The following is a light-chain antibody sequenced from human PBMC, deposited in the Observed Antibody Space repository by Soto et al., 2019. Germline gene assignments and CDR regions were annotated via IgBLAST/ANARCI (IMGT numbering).Light chain of an antibody. J-gene: IGKJ2*01. CDR3: QQTYSPPYG. V-gene: IGKV1-39*01. CDR2: VIS. Sequence: DIQMTQSPVSLSASVGDRVTITCRASQNIDNYLNWYQQRPGKAPNLLIYVISNLQTGVPSRLSGSGSGTDFTLTISSLQPEDFATYYCQQTYSPPYGFGQGTKLEIK. CDR1: QNIDNY.